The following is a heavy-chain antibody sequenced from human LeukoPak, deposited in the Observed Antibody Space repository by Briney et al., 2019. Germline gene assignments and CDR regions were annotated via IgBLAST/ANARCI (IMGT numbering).Heavy chain of an antibody. CDR3: ARGCRSTCSYGLDY. J-gene: IGHJ4*02. V-gene: IGHV1-18*01. CDR1: GFTFGSYG. Sequence: ASVKVSCKTSGFTFGSYGFTWVRQAAGQGLEWMGWISAYTGDTKSAQKFQGRITMTTDTTTSTAYMEMRSLRSDDTAVYYCARGCRSTCSYGLDYWGQGTLVTVSS. CDR2: ISAYTGDT. D-gene: IGHD2-2*01.